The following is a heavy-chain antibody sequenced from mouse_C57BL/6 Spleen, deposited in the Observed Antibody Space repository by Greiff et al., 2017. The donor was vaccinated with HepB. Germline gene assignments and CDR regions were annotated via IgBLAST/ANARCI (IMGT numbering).Heavy chain of an antibody. CDR2: IWSGGST. CDR1: GFSLTSYG. J-gene: IGHJ4*01. Sequence: QVQLKESGPGLVQPSQSLSITCTVSGFSLTSYGVHWVRQSPGKGLEWLGVIWSGGSTDYNAAFISRLSISKDNSKSQVFFKMNTLQADDTAIYYCASSSTMVTISYWGQGTSVTVSS. D-gene: IGHD2-2*01. CDR3: ASSSTMVTISY. V-gene: IGHV2-2*01.